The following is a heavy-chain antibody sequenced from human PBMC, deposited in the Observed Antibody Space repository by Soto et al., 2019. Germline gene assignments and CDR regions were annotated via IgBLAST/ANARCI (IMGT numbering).Heavy chain of an antibody. CDR1: GGSFSGYY. V-gene: IGHV4-34*01. Sequence: SETLSLTCAVYGGSFSGYYWSWIRQPPGKGLEWIGEINHSGSTNYNPSLKSRVTISVDTSKNQFSLKLSSVTAADTAVYYCAMSTPDYYDSSGSPLPYWGQFPPLTVS. D-gene: IGHD3-22*01. J-gene: IGHJ1*01. CDR2: INHSGST. CDR3: AMSTPDYYDSSGSPLPY.